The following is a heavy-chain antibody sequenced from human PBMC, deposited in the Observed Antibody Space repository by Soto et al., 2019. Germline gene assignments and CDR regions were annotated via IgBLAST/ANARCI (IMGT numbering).Heavy chain of an antibody. CDR1: GGSFSGYY. CDR2: INHSGST. V-gene: IGHV4-34*01. D-gene: IGHD6-19*01. J-gene: IGHJ4*02. Sequence: SETLSLSCAVYGGSFSGYYWSWIRQPPGKGLEWIGEINHSGSTNYNPSLKSRVTISVDTSKNQFSLKLSSVTAADTAVYYCARRPFPGIAVPATAIDYWGQGTLVTVSS. CDR3: ARRPFPGIAVPATAIDY.